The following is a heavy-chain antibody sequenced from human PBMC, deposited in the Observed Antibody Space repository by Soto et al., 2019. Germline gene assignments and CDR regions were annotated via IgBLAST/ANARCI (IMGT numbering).Heavy chain of an antibody. CDR3: TGEVASGY. Sequence: QVQLVESGGGVVQPGRSLRLSCGVSGFTVSTYGMHWVRQAPGKGLEWVAVISRGGGTKYYADSVKGRFTISRDNSRNTRFLEMNSLRGYDMAVYYCTGEVASGYWGQGTLVTVSS. V-gene: IGHV3-30*03. CDR2: ISRGGGTK. J-gene: IGHJ4*02. CDR1: GFTVSTYG. D-gene: IGHD3-10*01.